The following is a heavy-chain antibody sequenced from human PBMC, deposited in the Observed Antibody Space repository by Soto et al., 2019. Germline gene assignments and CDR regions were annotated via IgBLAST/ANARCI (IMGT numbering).Heavy chain of an antibody. CDR2: IAVGSGYT. V-gene: IGHV1-58*01. J-gene: IGHJ4*02. D-gene: IGHD2-8*01. CDR3: AAAATAWQQMVPSDY. Sequence: QMQLEQSGPEVKKPGTSVKVSCKASGFTFTSSAFQWVRQARGQRLEWIGWIAVGSGYTNYAQRFQDRVTLTRDMSTATPYMELSRLTAEDPAIYYCAAAATAWQQMVPSDYWGQGTLVTVSS. CDR1: GFTFTSSA.